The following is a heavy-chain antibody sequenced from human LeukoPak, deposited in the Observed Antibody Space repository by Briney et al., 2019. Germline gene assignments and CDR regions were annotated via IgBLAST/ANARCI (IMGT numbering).Heavy chain of an antibody. J-gene: IGHJ4*02. CDR3: ARQPHFYYDYVWGSSYYFDY. CDR2: INHSGST. Sequence: PSETLSLTCAVYGGSFSGYYWSWIRPPPGKGLEWIGEINHSGSTNYNPSLKSRVTISVDTSKNQFSLKLSSVTAADTAVYYCARQPHFYYDYVWGSSYYFDYWGQGTLVTVSS. D-gene: IGHD3-16*01. CDR1: GGSFSGYY. V-gene: IGHV4-34*01.